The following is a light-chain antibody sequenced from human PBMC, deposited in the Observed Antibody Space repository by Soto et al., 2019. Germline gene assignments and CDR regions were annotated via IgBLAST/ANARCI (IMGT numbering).Light chain of an antibody. CDR3: VAWDDSLKSVV. J-gene: IGLJ2*01. CDR2: RNN. V-gene: IGLV1-47*01. CDR1: SPNIGSNF. Sequence: QSVLTQPPSASGTPRQRVAISCSGSSPNIGSNFAYWYQHFPGTAPKLLILRNNQRPSGVPDRFSASKSGTSASLSISGLRPEDEADYYCVAWDDSLKSVVFGGGTKLTVL.